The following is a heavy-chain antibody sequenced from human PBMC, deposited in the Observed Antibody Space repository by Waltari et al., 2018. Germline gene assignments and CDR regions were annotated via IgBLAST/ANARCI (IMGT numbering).Heavy chain of an antibody. CDR2: IYHSGST. Sequence: QLQLQESGPGLVKPSETLSLTCTVSGGSISSSSYYWGWIRQPPGKGLEWIGEIYHSGSTNYNPSLKSRVTISVDKSKNQFSLKLSSVTAADTAVYYCARASYLEGTGYWGQGTLVTVSS. J-gene: IGHJ4*02. CDR3: ARASYLEGTGY. CDR1: GGSISSSSYY. D-gene: IGHD3-3*01. V-gene: IGHV4-39*07.